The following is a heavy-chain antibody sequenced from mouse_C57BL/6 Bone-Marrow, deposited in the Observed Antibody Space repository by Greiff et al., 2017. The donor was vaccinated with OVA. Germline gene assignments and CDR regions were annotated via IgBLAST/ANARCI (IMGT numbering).Heavy chain of an antibody. V-gene: IGHV10-3*01. CDR1: GFTFNTYA. CDR3: VRDRESYGSSYEGYFDV. Sequence: VQLVESGGGLVQPQGSLKLSCAASGFTFNTYAMHWVRQAPGKGLEWVARIRSKSSNYATYYADSVKDRFTISRDDSQSMLYLQMNNLKTEDTAMYYCVRDRESYGSSYEGYFDVWGTGTTVTVSS. D-gene: IGHD1-1*01. J-gene: IGHJ1*03. CDR2: IRSKSSNYAT.